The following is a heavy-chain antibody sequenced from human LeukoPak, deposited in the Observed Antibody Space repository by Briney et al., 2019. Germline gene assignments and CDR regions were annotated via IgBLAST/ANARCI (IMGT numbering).Heavy chain of an antibody. Sequence: ASVKVSCKASGYTFTGYYMHCVRQAPGQGLEWMGRINPNSGGTNYAEKFQGRVTMTRDTTISTAYMELSRLRSDDTAVYYCAREVLLWFGELINWGQGTLITVSS. CDR3: AREVLLWFGELIN. J-gene: IGHJ4*02. CDR1: GYTFTGYY. D-gene: IGHD3-10*01. CDR2: INPNSGGT. V-gene: IGHV1-2*06.